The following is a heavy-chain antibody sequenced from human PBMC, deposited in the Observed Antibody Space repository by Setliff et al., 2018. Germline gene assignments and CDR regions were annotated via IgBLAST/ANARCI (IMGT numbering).Heavy chain of an antibody. CDR2: INPGGGSA. D-gene: IGHD6-13*01. Sequence: ASVKVSCKASGYSFTTYYMHWVRQAPGQGLEWMGTINPGGGSASYAEKFQGRVTMTRDTSTSTFYMEVNILRSDDTAVYYCARGGMAAANRKGVFEYWGQGTLVTVSS. V-gene: IGHV1-46*01. CDR1: GYSFTTYY. CDR3: ARGGMAAANRKGVFEY. J-gene: IGHJ4*02.